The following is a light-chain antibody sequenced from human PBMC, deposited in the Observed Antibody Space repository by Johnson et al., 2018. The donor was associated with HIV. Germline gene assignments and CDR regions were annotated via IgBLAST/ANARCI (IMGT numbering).Light chain of an antibody. Sequence: QSVLTQPPSVSAAPGQKVTISCSGGSSDIGNNYVSWYQQLPGTAPKLLIYDNNKRPSGIPDRFSGSNSGTSATLAITGLQTGDEADYYCGTWDSSLSAYVFGTGTKVTVL. V-gene: IGLV1-51*01. CDR1: SSDIGNNY. CDR2: DNN. CDR3: GTWDSSLSAYV. J-gene: IGLJ1*01.